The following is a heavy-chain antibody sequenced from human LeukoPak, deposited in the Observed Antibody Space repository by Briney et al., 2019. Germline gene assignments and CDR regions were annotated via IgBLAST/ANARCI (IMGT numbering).Heavy chain of an antibody. V-gene: IGHV4-4*02. CDR3: ARWYGSGSYHTNYYYYGMDV. Sequence: SGTLSLTCAVSGGSISNVNWWSWVRQPPGEGLEWIGEIYHTGTTNYNPSLKSRVTISVDKSKNHFSLKVSSVTAADTAVYYCARWYGSGSYHTNYYYYGMDVWGKGTTVSVSS. CDR1: GGSISNVNW. CDR2: IYHTGTT. D-gene: IGHD3-10*01. J-gene: IGHJ6*04.